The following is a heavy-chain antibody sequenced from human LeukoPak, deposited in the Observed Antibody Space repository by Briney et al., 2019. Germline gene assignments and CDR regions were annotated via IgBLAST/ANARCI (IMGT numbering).Heavy chain of an antibody. CDR1: GLTFSSYS. Sequence: GGSLRLSCAASGLTFSSYSMNWVRQAPGKGLEWVSSISSSSSYIYYADSVKGRFTISRDNAKNSLYLQMNSLRAEDTAVYYCARDEVDYSTDYWGQGTLVTVSS. CDR2: ISSSSSYI. D-gene: IGHD4-11*01. J-gene: IGHJ4*02. V-gene: IGHV3-21*01. CDR3: ARDEVDYSTDY.